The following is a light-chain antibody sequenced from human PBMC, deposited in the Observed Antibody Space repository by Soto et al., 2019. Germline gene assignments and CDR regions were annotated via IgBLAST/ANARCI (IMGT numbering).Light chain of an antibody. CDR1: QSLNRN. CDR3: QLYNDWPPAFT. Sequence: EILMTQSPATLSVSPGERATLSCRASQSLNRNLAWYQQKPGQAPRLIIYGASTRASGIPARFSGSGSGPELALTISSLQSEDFALYCCQLYNDWPPAFTFGPGTKVDL. CDR2: GAS. V-gene: IGKV3D-15*01. J-gene: IGKJ3*01.